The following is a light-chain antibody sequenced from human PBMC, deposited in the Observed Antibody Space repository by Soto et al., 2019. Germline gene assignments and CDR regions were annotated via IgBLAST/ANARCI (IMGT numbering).Light chain of an antibody. V-gene: IGLV3-21*02. CDR2: DDT. Sequence: SYELTQPLSVSGAPGQKARITCGGNNVASKTVHWYRQKPGQAPVLVLYDDTDRPSGIPERFSGSNSGNTATLTISRVEAGDEADYYCQVWDTSDHSWVFGGGTQLTVL. CDR3: QVWDTSDHSWV. J-gene: IGLJ3*02. CDR1: NVASKT.